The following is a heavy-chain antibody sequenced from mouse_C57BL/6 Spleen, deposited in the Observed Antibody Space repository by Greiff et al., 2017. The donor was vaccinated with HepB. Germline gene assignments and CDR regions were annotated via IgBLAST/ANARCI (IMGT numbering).Heavy chain of an antibody. Sequence: EVMLVESEGGLVQPGSSMKLSCTASGFTFSDYYMAWVRQVPEKGLEWVANINYYGSSTYYLDSLKSRFIFARDNSKNILYLQMSSLKSEDTATYDCARVGYDYPFFDYWGQGTTLTVSS. J-gene: IGHJ2*01. D-gene: IGHD2-4*01. CDR3: ARVGYDYPFFDY. CDR1: GFTFSDYY. V-gene: IGHV5-16*01. CDR2: INYYGSST.